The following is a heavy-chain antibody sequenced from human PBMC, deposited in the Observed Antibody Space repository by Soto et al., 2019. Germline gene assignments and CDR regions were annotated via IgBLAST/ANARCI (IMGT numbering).Heavy chain of an antibody. CDR2: IIPIFGTA. V-gene: IGHV1-69*13. J-gene: IGHJ4*02. Sequence: GASVKVSCKASGGTFSSYAISWVRQAPGQGLEWMGGIIPIFGTANYAQKFQGRVTITADESTSTAYMELSSLRSEDTAVYYCAREKAYCGGDCHFDYWGQGTLVTVSS. CDR1: GGTFSSYA. CDR3: AREKAYCGGDCHFDY. D-gene: IGHD2-21*02.